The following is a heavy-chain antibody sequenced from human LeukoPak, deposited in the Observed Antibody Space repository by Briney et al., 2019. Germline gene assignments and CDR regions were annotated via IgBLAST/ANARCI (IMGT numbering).Heavy chain of an antibody. V-gene: IGHV3-53*01. CDR2: LYSGGGT. CDR3: ARDGSGGYRNRGVFDI. J-gene: IGHJ3*02. Sequence: GGSLRLSCAASGFTVSNNYMNWVRQAPGKGLEWVSILYSGGGTYYADSVKGRFTISRDNSKNTLHLQMNSLRAEDTAVYYCARDGSGGYRNRGVFDIWGQGTMVTVSS. CDR1: GFTVSNNY. D-gene: IGHD5-18*01.